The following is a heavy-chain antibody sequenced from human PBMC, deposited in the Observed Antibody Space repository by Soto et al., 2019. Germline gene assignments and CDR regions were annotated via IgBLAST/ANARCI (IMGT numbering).Heavy chain of an antibody. CDR3: ARVVTVVKSFHYWYFDL. CDR2: IIPIFGTT. CDR1: GGTFSSYA. Sequence: SVKVSCKASGGTFSSYAISWVRQAPGQGLEWMGGIIPIFGTTNYAQKFQGRVTITADESTSTAYMELSSLRSEDTAVYYCARVVTVVKSFHYWYFDLWGRGTLVTVSS. V-gene: IGHV1-69*13. J-gene: IGHJ2*01. D-gene: IGHD2-15*01.